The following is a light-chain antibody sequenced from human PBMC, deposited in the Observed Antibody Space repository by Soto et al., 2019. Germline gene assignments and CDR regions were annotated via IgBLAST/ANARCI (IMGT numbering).Light chain of an antibody. V-gene: IGKV3-20*01. CDR2: GAS. CDR1: QSVSSSY. J-gene: IGKJ2*02. Sequence: EIVLTQSPGTLSLSPGERATLSCRASQSVSSSYLAWYQQKPGQAPRLLIDGASSRATGIPDRFSGSGSGTDFTLTISRLEPDDFAVYYCQQYGSLGTFGQGTKLEIK. CDR3: QQYGSLGT.